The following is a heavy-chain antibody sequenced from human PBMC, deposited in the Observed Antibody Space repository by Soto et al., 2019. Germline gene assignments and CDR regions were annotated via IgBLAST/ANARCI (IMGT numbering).Heavy chain of an antibody. CDR2: IYWNDDK. CDR1: GFSLSTSGVG. V-gene: IGHV2-5*01. D-gene: IGHD3-22*01. J-gene: IGHJ4*02. Sequence: ESGPTLVNPTQTLTLTCTFSGFSLSTSGVGVGWIRQPPGKALEWLALIYWNDDKRYSPSLKSRLTVTKDTSKNQVVLTMTNMDPVDTATYYCAHSPSYYDSSGYSITYFDYWGQGTLVTVSS. CDR3: AHSPSYYDSSGYSITYFDY.